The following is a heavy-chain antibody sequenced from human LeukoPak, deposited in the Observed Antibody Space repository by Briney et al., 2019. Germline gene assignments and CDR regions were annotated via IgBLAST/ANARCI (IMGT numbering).Heavy chain of an antibody. CDR2: ISVNNGYT. J-gene: IGHJ4*02. Sequence: ASVKVSCKASGYTFTSYGISWVRQAPGQGLEWMGWISVNNGYTHYAQKFQDRVTMTTDTSTSTAYMEVRSLTSDDTAVYYCQRITIFGVIIDFDYWGQGSLVTVSS. CDR1: GYTFTSYG. V-gene: IGHV1-18*01. D-gene: IGHD3-3*01. CDR3: QRITIFGVIIDFDY.